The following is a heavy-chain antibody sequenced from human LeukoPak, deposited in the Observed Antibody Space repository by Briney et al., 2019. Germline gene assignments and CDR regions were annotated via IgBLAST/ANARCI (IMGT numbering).Heavy chain of an antibody. Sequence: ASVKVSCKASGGTFSSYAISWVRQAPGQGLEWMGGIIPIFGTANYAQKFQGRVTITADESTSTAYMELSSLRSEGTAVYYCARADILTGYNFDYWGQGTLVTVSS. J-gene: IGHJ4*02. D-gene: IGHD3-9*01. CDR2: IIPIFGTA. V-gene: IGHV1-69*13. CDR1: GGTFSSYA. CDR3: ARADILTGYNFDY.